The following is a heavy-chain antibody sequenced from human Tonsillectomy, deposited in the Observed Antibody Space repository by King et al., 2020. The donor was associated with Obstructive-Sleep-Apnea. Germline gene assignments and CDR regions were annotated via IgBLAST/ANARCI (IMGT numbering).Heavy chain of an antibody. D-gene: IGHD1-26*01. J-gene: IGHJ4*02. CDR1: GFTFSSYS. V-gene: IGHV3-21*01. CDR2: ISSSSSYI. Sequence: VQLVESGGGLVKPGGSLRLSCAASGFTFSSYSMNWVSQAPGKGLEWVSSISSSSSYIYYADSVKGRFTIARDNAKNSLYLKMNSLRAEDTAVYYCARYSGSYEGADYWGQGTLVTVSS. CDR3: ARYSGSYEGADY.